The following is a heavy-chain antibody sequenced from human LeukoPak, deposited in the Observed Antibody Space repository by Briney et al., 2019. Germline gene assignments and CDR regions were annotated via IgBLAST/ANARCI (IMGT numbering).Heavy chain of an antibody. D-gene: IGHD3-16*01. CDR1: GFTFSNYG. CDR2: IWYDGSNK. V-gene: IGHV3-33*08. CDR3: ARDWGSRGYHGMDV. J-gene: IGHJ6*02. Sequence: GGSLRLSCAASGFTFSNYGMHWVRQAPGKGLEWVAVIWYDGSNKYYVDSVKGRFTISRDNSKNTLYLEMNSLRAEDTAVYYCARDWGSRGYHGMDVWGQGTTVTVSS.